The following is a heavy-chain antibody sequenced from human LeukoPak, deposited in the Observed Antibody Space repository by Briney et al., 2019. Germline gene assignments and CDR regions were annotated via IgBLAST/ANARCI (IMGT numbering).Heavy chain of an antibody. CDR1: GFTFNNYA. V-gene: IGHV3-23*01. D-gene: IGHD3-22*01. J-gene: IGHJ4*02. CDR3: AKGGVDSSGYYYFDFDY. CDR2: ISGGGGST. Sequence: GGSLRLSCAASGFTFNNYAMSWVRQAPGRGLEWVSAISGGGGSTYYADSVKGRFTISRDNSKNTLYLQMNSLRAEDTAVYYCAKGGVDSSGYYYFDFDYWGQGTLVTVSS.